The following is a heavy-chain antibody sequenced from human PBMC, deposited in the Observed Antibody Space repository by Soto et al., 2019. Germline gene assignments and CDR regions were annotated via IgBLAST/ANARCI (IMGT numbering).Heavy chain of an antibody. CDR1: SGSISSGGYY. CDR3: ARSSGWHFDS. J-gene: IGHJ4*02. Sequence: QVQLQESGPGLVKPSQTLSLTCTVSSGSISSGGYYWSWIRQHPGKGLEWIGYIYYSGSTYYNPSLKSPVIMSLDTSKNQLSLKLSSVTAADTAVYYCARSSGWHFDSWGQGSLATVSS. D-gene: IGHD6-19*01. CDR2: IYYSGST. V-gene: IGHV4-31*01.